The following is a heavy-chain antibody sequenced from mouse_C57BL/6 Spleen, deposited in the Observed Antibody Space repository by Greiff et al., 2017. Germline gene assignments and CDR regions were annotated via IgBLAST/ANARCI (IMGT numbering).Heavy chain of an antibody. CDR3: ARQRSNYYYFGY. Sequence: EVQVVESGGGLVQPGGSLKLSCAASGFTFSDYYMYWVRQTPEKRLEWVAYISNGGGSTYYPDTVKGRFTISRDNAKNTLYLQMSRLKSEDTAMYYCARQRSNYYYFGYWGQGTTLTVSS. CDR1: GFTFSDYY. D-gene: IGHD2-5*01. J-gene: IGHJ2*01. CDR2: ISNGGGST. V-gene: IGHV5-12*01.